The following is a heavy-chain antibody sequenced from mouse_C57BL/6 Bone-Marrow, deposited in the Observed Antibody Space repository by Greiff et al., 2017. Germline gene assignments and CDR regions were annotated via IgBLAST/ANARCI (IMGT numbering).Heavy chain of an antibody. D-gene: IGHD2-10*01. CDR1: GFTFTDYY. Sequence: EVQLQQSGAELVKPGASVKLSCTASGFTFTDYYMHWVKQRTEQGLEWIGRIDPEDGETKYAPKFQGKATITADTSSNTAYLQLSRLTSDDTAVYYCAREEAYCGNPAYWGQGTLVTVSA. CDR3: AREEAYCGNPAY. J-gene: IGHJ3*01. CDR2: IDPEDGET. V-gene: IGHV14-2*01.